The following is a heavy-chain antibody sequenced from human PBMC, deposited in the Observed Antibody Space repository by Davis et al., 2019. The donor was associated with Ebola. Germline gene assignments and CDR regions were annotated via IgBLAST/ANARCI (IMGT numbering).Heavy chain of an antibody. J-gene: IGHJ4*02. Sequence: SETLSFTCAVYGGSFSGYFWSWIRQPPGKGLEWIGEINHSGSTNYNPSLKSRVTISVDTSKNQFSLKLSSVTAADTAVYYCARGLTYYYDSSGYYWGQGTLVTVSS. CDR2: INHSGST. D-gene: IGHD3-22*01. CDR1: GGSFSGYF. CDR3: ARGLTYYYDSSGYY. V-gene: IGHV4-34*01.